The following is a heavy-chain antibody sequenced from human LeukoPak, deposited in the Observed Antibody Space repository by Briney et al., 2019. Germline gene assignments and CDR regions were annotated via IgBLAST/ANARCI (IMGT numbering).Heavy chain of an antibody. CDR3: AKVFGGSGYDY. V-gene: IGHV3-33*06. J-gene: IGHJ4*02. CDR2: IWYDGSNK. Sequence: GGSLRLSCTASGFTFSRYWMHWVRQAPGKGLEWVAVIWYDGSNKYYADSVKGRFTISRDNSKNTLYLQMNSLRAEDTAVYYCAKVFGGSGYDYWGQGTLVTVSS. CDR1: GFTFSRYW. D-gene: IGHD5-12*01.